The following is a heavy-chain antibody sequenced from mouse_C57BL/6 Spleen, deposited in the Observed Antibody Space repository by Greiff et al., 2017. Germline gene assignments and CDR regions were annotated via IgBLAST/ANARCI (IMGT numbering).Heavy chain of an antibody. J-gene: IGHJ3*01. Sequence: VQLQQSGPGLVAPSQSLSITCTVSGFSLTSYGVHWVRQPPGKGLEWLVVIWSDGSTTYNSALKSRLSISKDNSKSQVFLKMNSLQTDDTAMYYCARHEGHYDYDWFAYWGQGTLVTVSA. V-gene: IGHV2-6-1*01. D-gene: IGHD2-4*01. CDR2: IWSDGST. CDR1: GFSLTSYG. CDR3: ARHEGHYDYDWFAY.